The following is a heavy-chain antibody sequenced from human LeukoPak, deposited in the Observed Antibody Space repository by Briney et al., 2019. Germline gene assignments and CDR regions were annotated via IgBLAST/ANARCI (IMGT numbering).Heavy chain of an antibody. D-gene: IGHD3-22*01. CDR1: GFTVSSNY. Sequence: GGSLRLSCAASGFTVSSNYMSWVRQAPGKGLEWVSVIYSGGSTYYADSVKGRFTISRDNSKNTLYLQMNSLRGEDTAVYYCARDEYDSSGYHTGFDYWGQGTLVTVSS. V-gene: IGHV3-66*02. J-gene: IGHJ4*02. CDR3: ARDEYDSSGYHTGFDY. CDR2: IYSGGST.